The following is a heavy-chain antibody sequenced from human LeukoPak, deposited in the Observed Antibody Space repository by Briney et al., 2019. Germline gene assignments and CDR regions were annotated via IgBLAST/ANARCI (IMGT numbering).Heavy chain of an antibody. Sequence: PSQTLSLTCTVSGGSISSGDYYWSWIRQPPGKGLEWIGYIYYSGSTYYNPSLKSRVTISVDTSKNQFSLKLSSVTAADTAVYYCAREGLQGYYDSSGYSMDVWGKGTTVTVSS. CDR3: AREGLQGYYDSSGYSMDV. CDR2: IYYSGST. D-gene: IGHD3-22*01. CDR1: GGSISSGDYY. J-gene: IGHJ6*03. V-gene: IGHV4-30-4*08.